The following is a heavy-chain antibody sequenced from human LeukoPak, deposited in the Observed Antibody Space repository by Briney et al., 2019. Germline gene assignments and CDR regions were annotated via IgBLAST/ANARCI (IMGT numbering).Heavy chain of an antibody. CDR1: GGSISSYY. Sequence: SETLSLTCTVSGGSISSYYWSWIRQPPGKGLEWIGYIYYSGSTDYNPSLKRRVTISVETSKTQFSLKLSSVTTGDTAVYYCASSVATITAGYYYYYGMDVWGQGTTVTVSS. J-gene: IGHJ6*02. V-gene: IGHV4-59*08. CDR3: ASSVATITAGYYYYYGMDV. D-gene: IGHD5-12*01. CDR2: IYYSGST.